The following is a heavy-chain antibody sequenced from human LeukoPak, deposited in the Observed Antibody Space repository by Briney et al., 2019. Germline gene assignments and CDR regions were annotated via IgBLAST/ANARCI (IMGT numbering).Heavy chain of an antibody. D-gene: IGHD3-3*01. V-gene: IGHV1-18*01. J-gene: IGHJ4*02. Sequence: ASVKVSCKASGYTFSSYGISWVRQAPGQGLEWMGWISDYNGNTNYAQKFQGRVTITRNTSISTAYMELSSLRSEDTAVYYCARGVTIFGVASFDYWGQGTLVTVSS. CDR3: ARGVTIFGVASFDY. CDR2: ISDYNGNT. CDR1: GYTFSSYG.